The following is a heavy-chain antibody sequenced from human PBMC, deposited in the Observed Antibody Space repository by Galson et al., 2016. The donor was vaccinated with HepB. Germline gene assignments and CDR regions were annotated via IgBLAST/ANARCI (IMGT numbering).Heavy chain of an antibody. CDR2: IWYDGSNK. CDR1: GFTFSSYG. D-gene: IGHD6-13*01. V-gene: IGHV3-33*01. CDR3: VSGYTSGY. J-gene: IGHJ4*02. Sequence: SLRLSCAASGFTFSSYGMHWVRQAPGKGLEWVAVIWYDGSNKYYADSVKGRFTISRDNSKNTLYLQMHSLRAEDTGIYYCVSGYTSGYWSQGAPVTVSP.